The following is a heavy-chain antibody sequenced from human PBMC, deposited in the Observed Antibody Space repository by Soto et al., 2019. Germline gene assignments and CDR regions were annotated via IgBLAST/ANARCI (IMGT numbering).Heavy chain of an antibody. V-gene: IGHV3-53*01. J-gene: IGHJ4*02. CDR3: ATAAGGGGY. CDR2: IYSGGYT. D-gene: IGHD3-10*01. Sequence: EVQLVESGGGLIQPGGSLRLSCAVSGFTVSNNYMSWVRQAPGKGLEGVSVIYSGGYTAYGDSVKGRFTISRDNSKNTLYLKKNSRGPRGHAFVFWATAAGGGGYWGQGTLVTVSS. CDR1: GFTVSNNY.